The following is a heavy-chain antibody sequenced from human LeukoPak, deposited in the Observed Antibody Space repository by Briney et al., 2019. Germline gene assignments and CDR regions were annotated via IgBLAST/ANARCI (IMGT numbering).Heavy chain of an antibody. CDR1: GGTFSSYA. J-gene: IGHJ6*03. CDR3: ARQGEYYDFWSGYKKHYYYYYMDV. V-gene: IGHV1-69*13. CDR2: IIPIFGTA. Sequence: SAKVSCKASGGTFSSYAISWVRQAPGQGLEWMGGIIPIFGTANYAQKFQGRVTITADESTSTAYMELSSLRSEDTAVYYCARQGEYYDFWSGYKKHYYYYYMDVWGKGTTVTVSS. D-gene: IGHD3-3*01.